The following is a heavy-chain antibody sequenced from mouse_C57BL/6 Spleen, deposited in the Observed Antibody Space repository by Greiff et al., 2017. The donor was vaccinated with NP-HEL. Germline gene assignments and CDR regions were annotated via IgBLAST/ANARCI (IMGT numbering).Heavy chain of an antibody. V-gene: IGHV1-64*01. J-gene: IGHJ2*01. Sequence: QVQLQQPGAELVKPGASVKVSCKASGYTFTSYWMHWVKQRPGQGLEWIGMIHPNSGSTNYNEKFKRKATLTVDKSSSTAYMQLSSLTSEDSAVYYCARGPYYYGSRAPFDYWGQGTTLTVSS. D-gene: IGHD1-1*01. CDR3: ARGPYYYGSRAPFDY. CDR1: GYTFTSYW. CDR2: IHPNSGST.